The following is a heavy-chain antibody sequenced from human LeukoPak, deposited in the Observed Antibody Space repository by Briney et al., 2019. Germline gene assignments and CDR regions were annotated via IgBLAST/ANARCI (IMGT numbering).Heavy chain of an antibody. CDR3: ARGGDYSNPFDY. CDR2: IYSGGST. Sequence: GGSLRLSCAASGFTFSSYGMSWVRQAPGKGLEWVSVIYSGGSTYYADSVKGRFTIPRDNSKNTLYLQMNSLRAEDTAVYYCARGGDYSNPFDYWGQGTLVTVSS. D-gene: IGHD4-11*01. V-gene: IGHV3-53*01. CDR1: GFTFSSYG. J-gene: IGHJ4*02.